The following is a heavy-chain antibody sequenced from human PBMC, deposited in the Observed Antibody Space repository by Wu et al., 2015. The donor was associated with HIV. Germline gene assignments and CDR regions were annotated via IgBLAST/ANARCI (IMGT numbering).Heavy chain of an antibody. V-gene: IGHV1-69*05. CDR3: ARNTDSVATLCTVWAF. D-gene: IGHD5-12*01. J-gene: IGHJ6*02. CDR1: GAGFTSYA. Sequence: QVQLVQFGAEVKKPGSSVKVTCKASGAGFTSYAVSWVRQAPGQGLEWMGGINPLFGTTKHAQRFQDRVRFTTDESKSTVYMELSSLRSEDTAVYYCARNTDSVATLCTVWAFWGQGTTVTVSS. CDR2: INPLFGTT.